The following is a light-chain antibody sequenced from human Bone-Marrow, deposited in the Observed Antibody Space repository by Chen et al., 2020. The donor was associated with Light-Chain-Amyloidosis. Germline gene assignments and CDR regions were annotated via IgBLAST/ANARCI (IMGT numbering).Light chain of an antibody. CDR2: EAS. V-gene: IGKV1-33*01. CDR1: RDIKEH. CDR3: QQYDNLPVT. Sequence: DIQMTQSPSSLSASVGDRVTITCQASRDIKEHLNWYQQKLGKAPKLLIFEASNLETGVPSRFSGSGSGTDFTFTISGLQLEDIGTYFCQQYDNLPVTLGQGTRLEIK. J-gene: IGKJ5*01.